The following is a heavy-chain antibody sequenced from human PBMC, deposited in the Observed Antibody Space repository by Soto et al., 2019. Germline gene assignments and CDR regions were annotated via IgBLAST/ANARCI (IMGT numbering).Heavy chain of an antibody. CDR2: INAANGHT. V-gene: IGHV1-3*01. Sequence: QVLLVQSGAEVKKPGASVRISCKASGYSLPTHTIHWVRQAPGQKLEWMGWINAANGHTKYSQNFQGRVTISSDTSASTVYMKLTGLTSDDTAIYDCARANGNYDWGPNDYWRKGTLVTVSS. J-gene: IGHJ4*02. CDR1: GYSLPTHT. CDR3: ARANGNYDWGPNDY. D-gene: IGHD1-7*01.